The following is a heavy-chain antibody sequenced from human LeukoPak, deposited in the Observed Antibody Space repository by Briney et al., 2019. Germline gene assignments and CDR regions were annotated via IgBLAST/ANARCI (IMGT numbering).Heavy chain of an antibody. D-gene: IGHD3-3*01. CDR2: ISSSGSGGST. J-gene: IGHJ4*02. CDR3: AKDLSPTIFGVVIIGFYDY. CDR1: GVTLGTYA. Sequence: GGSLRLSCAASGVTLGTYAMSWARQAPGKGLEWVSGISSSGSGGSTYYADSVKGRFTISRDNSKNTLYLQMNSLRAEDTAVYYCAKDLSPTIFGVVIIGFYDYWGQGTLVTVSS. V-gene: IGHV3-23*01.